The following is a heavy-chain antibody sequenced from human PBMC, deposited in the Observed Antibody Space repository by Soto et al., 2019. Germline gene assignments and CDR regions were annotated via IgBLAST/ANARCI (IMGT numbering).Heavy chain of an antibody. V-gene: IGHV2-5*01. J-gene: IGHJ4*02. CDR2: IYWNDDK. CDR1: GFSLSPRGVG. Sequence: EAGPTLGKPTQTLTLTCTFSGFSLSPRGVGVGWIPPPPGKGLEWLALIYWNDDKRYSPSLKSRLTITKDTSKNQVVLTMTNMDPVDTATYYCAHRRAYCSGGSCYWYYFDYWGQGTLVTVSS. CDR3: AHRRAYCSGGSCYWYYFDY. D-gene: IGHD2-15*01.